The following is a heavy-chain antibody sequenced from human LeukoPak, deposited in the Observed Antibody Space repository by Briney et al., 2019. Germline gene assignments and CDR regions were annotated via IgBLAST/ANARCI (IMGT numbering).Heavy chain of an antibody. D-gene: IGHD3-3*01. V-gene: IGHV4-39*01. CDR2: IYYSGST. Sequence: SETLSLTCTVSGGSISSSSYYWGWIRQPPGKGLEWIGSIYYSGSTYYNPSLKSRVTISVDTSKNQFSLKLSSVTAADTAVYYCASSSVEAFRTQFLTPPEGIGWFDPWGQGTLVTVSS. CDR1: GGSISSSSYY. CDR3: ASSSVEAFRTQFLTPPEGIGWFDP. J-gene: IGHJ5*02.